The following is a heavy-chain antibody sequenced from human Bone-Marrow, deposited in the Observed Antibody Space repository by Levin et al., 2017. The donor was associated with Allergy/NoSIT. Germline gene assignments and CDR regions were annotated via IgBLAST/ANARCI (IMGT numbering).Heavy chain of an antibody. J-gene: IGHJ4*02. Sequence: SVKVSCKVDGGTFRTYSINWVRQAPGQGLEWMGGIKPLLNTVEYRETFTGRVTITADTSTSTVYMEVNSLRSEDTAVYYCASLREHLYWGQGTPVTVPS. CDR2: IKPLLNTV. V-gene: IGHV1-69*06. CDR1: GGTFRTYS. D-gene: IGHD1-26*01. CDR3: ASLREHLY.